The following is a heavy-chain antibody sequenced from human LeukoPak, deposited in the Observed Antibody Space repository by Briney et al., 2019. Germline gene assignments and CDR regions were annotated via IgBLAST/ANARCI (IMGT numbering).Heavy chain of an antibody. CDR3: AMDSAWLPLKFDY. V-gene: IGHV3-66*01. J-gene: IGHJ4*02. CDR1: GFVVSTNY. CDR2: LYSGGST. D-gene: IGHD5-24*01. Sequence: GGSLRVSCAASGFVVSTNYMSWVRQAPGKGMECVSVLYSGGSTYYTDSVKGRFTISRDNSNNTLYLQMNNLRAEDTAVYYCAMDSAWLPLKFDYWGPGTLVAVST.